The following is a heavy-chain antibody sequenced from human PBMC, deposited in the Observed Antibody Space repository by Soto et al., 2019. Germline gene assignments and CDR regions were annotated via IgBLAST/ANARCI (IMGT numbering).Heavy chain of an antibody. Sequence: GASLRLSCAASGFTFSSYLMHWVRQAPGKGLVWVSRIHIDGSSTSYADSVNGRFTISRDNAKNTLYLQMNSLRAEETAVYYCVRVYLFAGIEAAGSEQEPNVDYWGQGTLVTVSS. CDR2: IHIDGSST. D-gene: IGHD6-13*01. V-gene: IGHV3-74*01. J-gene: IGHJ4*02. CDR3: VRVYLFAGIEAAGSEQEPNVDY. CDR1: GFTFSSYL.